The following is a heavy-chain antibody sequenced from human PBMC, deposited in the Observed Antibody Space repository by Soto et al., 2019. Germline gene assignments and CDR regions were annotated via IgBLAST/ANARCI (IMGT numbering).Heavy chain of an antibody. Sequence: TLSLTCAISGDSVSSNNAAWNWIKPSPSRGLEWLGRTYYRSKRYNDYAVSVKIRITINPDTSKNQFSLQLHSVTPEDTVVYYCARSYCSGCCCYFDYWGQGTMVTVSS. CDR1: GDSVSSNNAA. D-gene: IGHD2-15*01. J-gene: IGHJ4*02. CDR3: ARSYCSGCCCYFDY. CDR2: TYYRSKRYN. V-gene: IGHV6-1*01.